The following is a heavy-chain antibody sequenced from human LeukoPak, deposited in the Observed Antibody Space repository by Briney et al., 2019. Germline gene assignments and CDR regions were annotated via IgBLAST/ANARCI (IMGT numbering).Heavy chain of an antibody. CDR1: GGSISSSSYY. V-gene: IGHV4-39*07. Sequence: PSETLSLTCTVSGGSISSSSYYWGWIRQPPGKGLEWIGSIYYSGSTNYNPSLKSRVTISVDTSKNQFSLKLSSVTAADTAVYYCARDPFSSSITSYYYYMDVWGKGTTVTVSS. CDR3: ARDPFSSSITSYYYYMDV. D-gene: IGHD6-6*01. CDR2: IYYSGST. J-gene: IGHJ6*03.